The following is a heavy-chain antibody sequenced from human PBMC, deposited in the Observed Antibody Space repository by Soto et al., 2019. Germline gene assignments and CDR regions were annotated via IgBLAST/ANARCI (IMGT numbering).Heavy chain of an antibody. CDR3: ARDAGYDFWSGYNWFDP. D-gene: IGHD3-3*01. J-gene: IGHJ5*02. CDR2: IWYDGSNK. CDR1: GFTFSSYG. V-gene: IGHV3-33*01. Sequence: GGSLRLSCAASGFTFSSYGMHWVRQAPGKGLEWVAVIWYDGSNKYYADSVKGRFTISRDNSKNTLYLQMNSLRAEDTAVYYCARDAGYDFWSGYNWFDPWGQGTLVTVSS.